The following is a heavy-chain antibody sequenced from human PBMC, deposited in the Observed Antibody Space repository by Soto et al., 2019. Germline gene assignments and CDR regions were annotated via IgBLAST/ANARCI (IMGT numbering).Heavy chain of an antibody. CDR3: ARQATASYGDYYFEY. J-gene: IGHJ4*02. CDR2: IYYSGIT. CDR1: GGSISSSSYY. Sequence: QLQLQESGPGLVKPSETLSLTCTVSGGSISSSSYYWGWIRQPPGKGLEWIGSIYYSGITYYNPSPKRRVSPSVDTYKNQSYLKLSSVTAADTALYYCARQATASYGDYYFEYWGQGTLVTLAS. D-gene: IGHD4-17*01. V-gene: IGHV4-39*01.